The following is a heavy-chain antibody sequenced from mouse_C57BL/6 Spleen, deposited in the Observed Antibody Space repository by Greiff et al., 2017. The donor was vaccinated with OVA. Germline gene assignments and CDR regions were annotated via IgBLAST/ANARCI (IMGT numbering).Heavy chain of an antibody. D-gene: IGHD1-1*01. J-gene: IGHJ3*01. CDR1: GYSFTGYF. CDR2: INPYNGDT. Sequence: EVKLVESGPELVKPGDSVKISCKASGYSFTGYFMNWVMQSHGKSLEWIGRINPYNGDTFYNQKFKGKATLTVDKSSSTAHMELRSLTSEDSAVYYCARGNYYGSSHWFAYWGQGTLVTVSA. CDR3: ARGNYYGSSHWFAY. V-gene: IGHV1-20*01.